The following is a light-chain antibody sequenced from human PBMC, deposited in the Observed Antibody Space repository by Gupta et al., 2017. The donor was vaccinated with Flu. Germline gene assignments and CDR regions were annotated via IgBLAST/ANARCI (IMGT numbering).Light chain of an antibody. CDR1: QSLVYSDGDSY. V-gene: IGKV2-30*01. Sequence: DDVMTQSPLSLPVTLGQSASISCRSSQSLVYSDGDSYVSWYHQRPGQSPRRLIYKASNRDSGVPDRISGSGSGTDFTLQISRVEAEDVGVYYCMHSTRGPWTFGQGTKVEIK. CDR2: KAS. J-gene: IGKJ1*01. CDR3: MHSTRGPWT.